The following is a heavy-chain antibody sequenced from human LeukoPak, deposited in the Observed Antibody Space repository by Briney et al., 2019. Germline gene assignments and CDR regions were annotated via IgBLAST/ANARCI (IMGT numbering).Heavy chain of an antibody. CDR1: GFTFSNYL. Sequence: GGSLRLSCAASGFTFSNYLVTWVRQAPGKGLEWVANIKQDGSEKYCVDSVKGRFTISRDNAKNSVHLEMNSLRAEDTAVYYCARDTTGDYWGQGTLVTVSS. J-gene: IGHJ4*02. D-gene: IGHD4-17*01. CDR3: ARDTTGDY. V-gene: IGHV3-7*01. CDR2: IKQDGSEK.